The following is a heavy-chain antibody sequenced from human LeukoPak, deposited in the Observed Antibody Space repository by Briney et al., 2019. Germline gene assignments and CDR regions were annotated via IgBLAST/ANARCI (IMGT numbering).Heavy chain of an antibody. D-gene: IGHD3-10*01. Sequence: SETLSLTCAVYGGSFSGYYWSRIRQPPGKGLEWFGEINHSGSTNYTPSLKSRVAISVDTSKNQFSLKLSSVTAADTAVYYCARGPRNYYGSGSRIMLRGLYYGMDVWGQGTTVTVSS. J-gene: IGHJ6*02. CDR1: GGSFSGYY. V-gene: IGHV4-34*01. CDR2: INHSGST. CDR3: ARGPRNYYGSGSRIMLRGLYYGMDV.